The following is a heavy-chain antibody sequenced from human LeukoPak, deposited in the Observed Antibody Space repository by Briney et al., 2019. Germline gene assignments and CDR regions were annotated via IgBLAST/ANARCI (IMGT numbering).Heavy chain of an antibody. Sequence: PSETLSLTCAVYGGSFSGYYWSWIRQPPGKGLEWIGEINHSGSTNYNPSLKSRVTISVDTSKNQFSLKLSSVTAADTAVYYCATSYGNAVDAFDIWGQGTMVTVSS. J-gene: IGHJ3*02. D-gene: IGHD1-1*01. CDR1: GGSFSGYY. CDR3: ATSYGNAVDAFDI. V-gene: IGHV4-34*01. CDR2: INHSGST.